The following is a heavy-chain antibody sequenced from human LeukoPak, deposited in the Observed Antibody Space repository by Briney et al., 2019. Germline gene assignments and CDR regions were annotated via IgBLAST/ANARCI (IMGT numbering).Heavy chain of an antibody. D-gene: IGHD1-26*01. V-gene: IGHV3-23*01. J-gene: IGHJ4*02. CDR3: AKGEVYFDY. CDR1: GFTFSSYA. Sequence: QPGGSLRLSCAASGFTFSSYAMSWVRQAPGRGLEWVSGISGNGAGTYYADSVKGRFTISRDNSKNTLYLQMSSLRAEDTAVYYCAKGEVYFDYWGQGTLVTVSS. CDR2: ISGNGAGT.